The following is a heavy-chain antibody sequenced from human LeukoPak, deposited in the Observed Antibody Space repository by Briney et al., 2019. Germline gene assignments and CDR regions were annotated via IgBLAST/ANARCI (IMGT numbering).Heavy chain of an antibody. V-gene: IGHV3-33*01. J-gene: IGHJ4*02. CDR3: ARPSGQYGSGTYYDYYFDS. Sequence: PGGSLGLSCAASGFTFSRYGMHWVRQAPGKGLEWVADIRYDGSNKYYADSVKGRFTISRDNSKNTLYLQMNGLRAEDTAVYYCARPSGQYGSGTYYDYYFDSWGQGTLVTVSS. CDR1: GFTFSRYG. D-gene: IGHD3-10*01. CDR2: IRYDGSNK.